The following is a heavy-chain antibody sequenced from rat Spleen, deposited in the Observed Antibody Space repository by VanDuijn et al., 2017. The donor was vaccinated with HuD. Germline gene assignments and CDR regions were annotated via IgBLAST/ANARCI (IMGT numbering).Heavy chain of an antibody. CDR2: INSAGST. V-gene: IGHV3-3*01. CDR3: ARESYNNYVMDA. Sequence: EVQLQESGPGLVKPSQSLSLTCSVTGYSITSSYRWNWIRKFPGNKLEWMGYINSAGSTNYNPSLKSRISITRDTSKNQFFLQVNSVTTEDTATYYCARESYNNYVMDAWGQGASVTVSS. D-gene: IGHD1-10*01. J-gene: IGHJ4*01. CDR1: GYSITSSYR.